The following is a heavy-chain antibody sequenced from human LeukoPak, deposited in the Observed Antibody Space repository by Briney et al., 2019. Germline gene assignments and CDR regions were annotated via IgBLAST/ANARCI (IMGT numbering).Heavy chain of an antibody. J-gene: IGHJ4*02. V-gene: IGHV4-34*01. D-gene: IGHD3-3*01. Sequence: SETLSLTCAVYGGSFSGYYWSWIRQPPRTGLEWIGEINHSGSTNYNPSLKIRVTISVDTSKNQFSLNLSAVTAADTAVHSRARLWSNGWYNRYFDYWGQGTLVTVSS. CDR3: ARLWSNGWYNRYFDY. CDR1: GGSFSGYY. CDR2: INHSGST.